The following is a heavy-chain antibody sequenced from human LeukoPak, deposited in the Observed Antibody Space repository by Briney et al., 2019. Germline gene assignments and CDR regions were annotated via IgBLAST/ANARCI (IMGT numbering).Heavy chain of an antibody. CDR2: IRYDGSKK. Sequence: PGGSLRLSCAASGFTFSSYGMHWVRQAPGKGLEWVAFIRYDGSKKNYANSVKGRFTIYRDNSENTLYLQMNSLRVEDTAVYFCAKEWYSGSPGDYWGQGTLVTVSS. V-gene: IGHV3-30*02. D-gene: IGHD1-26*01. CDR3: AKEWYSGSPGDY. CDR1: GFTFSSYG. J-gene: IGHJ4*02.